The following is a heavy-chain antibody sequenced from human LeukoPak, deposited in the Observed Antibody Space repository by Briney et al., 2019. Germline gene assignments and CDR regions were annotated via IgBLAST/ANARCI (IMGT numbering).Heavy chain of an antibody. V-gene: IGHV1-18*01. D-gene: IGHD3-22*01. CDR2: ISAYNGNT. Sequence: GASVKVSCKASGYTFTSYGISWVRQAPGQGLEWMGWISAYNGNTNYAQKLQGRVTMTTDTSTSTAYMELRSLRSDDTAVYYCARDSRHKYPYYYDSSGYMAFDIWGQGTMVTVSS. J-gene: IGHJ3*02. CDR1: GYTFTSYG. CDR3: ARDSRHKYPYYYDSSGYMAFDI.